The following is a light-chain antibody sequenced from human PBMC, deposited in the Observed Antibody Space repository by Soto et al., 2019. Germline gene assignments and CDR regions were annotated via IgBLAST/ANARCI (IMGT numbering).Light chain of an antibody. CDR3: ATWDDSLNGWV. CDR1: SSNIGSNS. V-gene: IGLV1-44*01. CDR2: SSN. J-gene: IGLJ3*02. Sequence: QSVLTQPPSASGTPGQRVTVSCSGSSSNIGSNSVNWYQQLPGTAPKLVIYSSNHRPSGVPDRFSGSRSGTSASLAISGLQSADEADYYCATWDDSLNGWVFGGGTKLTVL.